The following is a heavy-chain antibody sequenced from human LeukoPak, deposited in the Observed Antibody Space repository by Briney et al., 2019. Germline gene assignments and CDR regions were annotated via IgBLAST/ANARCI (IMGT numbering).Heavy chain of an antibody. Sequence: PGGSLRLSCTASGFTFGDYAMSWVRQAPGKGLEWVGFIRSKAYGGTTEYAASVKGRFTISRDDSKSIAYLQMSSLKTEDTAVYYCTRDGVVGATTGFDYWGQGTLVTVSS. D-gene: IGHD1-26*01. J-gene: IGHJ4*02. V-gene: IGHV3-49*04. CDR2: IRSKAYGGTT. CDR3: TRDGVVGATTGFDY. CDR1: GFTFGDYA.